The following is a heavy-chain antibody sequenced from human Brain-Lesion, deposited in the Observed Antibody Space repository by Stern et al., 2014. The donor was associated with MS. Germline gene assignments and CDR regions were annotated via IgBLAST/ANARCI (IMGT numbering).Heavy chain of an antibody. CDR3: ATLSPGAGGNYYRHFDY. CDR1: GYTLTEFS. J-gene: IGHJ4*02. CDR2: FDPEDGET. V-gene: IGHV1-24*01. D-gene: IGHD1-26*01. Sequence: QVQLVESGAEVKKPGASVKVSCKVSGYTLTEFSMNWVRQAPRKGLEWLGGFDPEDGETIYAQKFQGRVTMTEDTSTDTAYMELSSLISEDTAVYYCATLSPGAGGNYYRHFDYWGQGTLVTVSS.